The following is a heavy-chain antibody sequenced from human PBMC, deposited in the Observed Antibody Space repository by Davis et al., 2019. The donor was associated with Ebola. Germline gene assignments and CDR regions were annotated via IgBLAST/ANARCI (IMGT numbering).Heavy chain of an antibody. CDR3: ARGGWELLYGRFDY. V-gene: IGHV1-69*13. CDR1: GGTFSSYA. J-gene: IGHJ4*02. Sequence: AASVTVSCKASGGTFSSYAISWVRQAPGQGLEWMGGIIPIFGTANYAQKFQGRVTITADESTSTAYMELSSLRSEDTAVYYCARGGWELLYGRFDYWGQGTLVTVSS. D-gene: IGHD1-26*01. CDR2: IIPIFGTA.